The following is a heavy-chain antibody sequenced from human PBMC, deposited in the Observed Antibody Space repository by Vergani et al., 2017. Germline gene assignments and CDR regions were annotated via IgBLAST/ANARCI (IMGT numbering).Heavy chain of an antibody. D-gene: IGHD2-15*01. Sequence: QVQLQQWGAGLLKPSETLSLTCAVYGGSFSGYYWSWIRQPPGKGLEWIGEINHSGSTNYNPSLKSRVTISVDTSKNQFSLKLSSVTAADTAVYYCARGYCSGGSCYSLYYYYYMDVWGKGTTVTVSS. V-gene: IGHV4-34*01. J-gene: IGHJ6*03. CDR3: ARGYCSGGSCYSLYYYYYMDV. CDR2: INHSGST. CDR1: GGSFSGYY.